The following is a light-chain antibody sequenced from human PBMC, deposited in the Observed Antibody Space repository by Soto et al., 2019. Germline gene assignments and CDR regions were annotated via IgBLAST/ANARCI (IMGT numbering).Light chain of an antibody. V-gene: IGLV2-14*01. Sequence: QSVLTQPASVSGSPGQSITISCTGTSSDVGGYNYVSWYQQHPGKAPKLMLYDVSNRPSGVSNRFSGSKSGNTASLTISGLQAEDEADYYCSSYTSSSTRGVFGTGTKVTVL. CDR3: SSYTSSSTRGV. CDR2: DVS. J-gene: IGLJ1*01. CDR1: SSDVGGYNY.